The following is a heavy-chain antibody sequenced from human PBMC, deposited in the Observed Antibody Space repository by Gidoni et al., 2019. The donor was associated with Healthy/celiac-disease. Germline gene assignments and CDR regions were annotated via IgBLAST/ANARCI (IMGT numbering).Heavy chain of an antibody. CDR1: GGSISSSSYY. J-gene: IGHJ3*02. V-gene: IGHV4-39*01. CDR3: ARQVAALNAFDI. CDR2: IYYSGST. D-gene: IGHD1-26*01. Sequence: QLQLQESGPGRVKPSETLSLTGTVSGGSISSSSYYWGWIRQPPGKGLEWIVSIYYSGSTYYHPSLKSRVTISVDTSKNQFSLKLSSVTAADTAVYYCARQVAALNAFDIWGQGTMVTVSS.